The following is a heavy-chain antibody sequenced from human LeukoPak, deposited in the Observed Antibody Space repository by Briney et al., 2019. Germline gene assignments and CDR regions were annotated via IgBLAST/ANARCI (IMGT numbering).Heavy chain of an antibody. CDR1: VYTSTSDG. D-gene: IGHD3-22*01. J-gene: IGHJ4*02. Sequence: GSVKVSRKPSVYTSTSDGISSGPDAPGQGVECMGWISTYNSNTNYAQKIQGRVTMTTNTSTSTAYMEMRRMSSDTTVVYYCASEATPGGYHRGWGQGTLVTVSS. CDR2: ISTYNSNT. V-gene: IGHV1-18*01. CDR3: ASEATPGGYHRG.